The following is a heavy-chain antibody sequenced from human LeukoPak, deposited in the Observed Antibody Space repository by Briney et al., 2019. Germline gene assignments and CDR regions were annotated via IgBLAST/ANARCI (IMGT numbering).Heavy chain of an antibody. CDR1: GGSFSGYY. CDR2: INHSGST. CDR3: ASLIVVVTTGWIVP. Sequence: SETLSLTCAVYGGSFSGYYWSWIRQPPGKGLEWIGEINHSGSTNYNPSLKSRVTISVDTSKNQFSLKLSSVTAADTAVYYCASLIVVVTTGWIVPWGQGTLVTVSS. D-gene: IGHD3-22*01. V-gene: IGHV4-34*01. J-gene: IGHJ5*02.